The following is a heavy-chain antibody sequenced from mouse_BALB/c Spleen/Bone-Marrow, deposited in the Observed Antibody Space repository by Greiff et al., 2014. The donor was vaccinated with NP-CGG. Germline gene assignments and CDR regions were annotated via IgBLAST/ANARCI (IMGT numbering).Heavy chain of an antibody. V-gene: IGHV1-4*01. CDR2: INPSSGYT. J-gene: IGHJ3*01. CDR3: ARSNGNYVLAY. D-gene: IGHD2-1*01. Sequence: VQLQQSGAELARPGASVKMSCKASGYTFTSYTMHWVKQRPGQGLELIGYINPSSGYTNYNQKFKDKATLTADKSSSTAYMQLSSLTSEDSAVYYCARSNGNYVLAYWGQGTLVTVSA. CDR1: GYTFTSYT.